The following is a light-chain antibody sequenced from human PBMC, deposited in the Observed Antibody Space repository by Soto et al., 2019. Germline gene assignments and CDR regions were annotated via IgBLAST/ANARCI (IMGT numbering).Light chain of an antibody. CDR1: SSDIGASNS. CDR3: GSKAGSNKHVV. Sequence: QSALTQPPSASGSPGQSVTISCAGSSSDIGASNSVSWYQQHPGKAPKLLISEVTKRPSGVPDRFSGSKSGNTASLTVSGPQADDEADYYCGSKAGSNKHVVFGGGTQLTVL. CDR2: EVT. J-gene: IGLJ2*01. V-gene: IGLV2-8*01.